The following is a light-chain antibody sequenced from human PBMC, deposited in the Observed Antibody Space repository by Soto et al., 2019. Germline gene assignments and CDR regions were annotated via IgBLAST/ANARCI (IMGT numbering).Light chain of an antibody. J-gene: IGKJ1*01. CDR1: QSVSSY. CDR2: DSS. V-gene: IGKV3-11*01. Sequence: EIVLTQSPATLSLSPGERATLSCRASQSVSSYLAWYQQKPGQAPRLLIYDSSNRATGIPARFSGSGSGTDFTLTISSLEPEDFAVYYCHQRSNWPQTFGQGTNVEIK. CDR3: HQRSNWPQT.